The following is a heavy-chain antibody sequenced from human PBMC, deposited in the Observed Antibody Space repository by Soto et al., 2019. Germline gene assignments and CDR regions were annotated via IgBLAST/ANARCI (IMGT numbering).Heavy chain of an antibody. CDR2: IWYDGSNK. CDR1: GFTFSSYG. D-gene: IGHD2-15*01. Sequence: GGSLRLSCAASGFTFSSYGMHWVRQAPGKGLEWVAVIWYDGSNKYYADSVKGRFTISRDNSKNTLYLQMNSLRAEDTAVYYCARAYCSGGSCSDYYYYYGMDVWGQGTTVTVSS. V-gene: IGHV3-33*01. J-gene: IGHJ6*02. CDR3: ARAYCSGGSCSDYYYYYGMDV.